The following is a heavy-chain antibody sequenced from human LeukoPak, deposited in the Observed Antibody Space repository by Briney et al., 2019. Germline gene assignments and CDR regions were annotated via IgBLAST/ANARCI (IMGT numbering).Heavy chain of an antibody. CDR1: GGTFSSYA. CDR2: IIPIFGTA. D-gene: IGHD5-12*01. V-gene: IGHV1-69*05. CDR3: ARYSGYVEYYFDY. Sequence: ASVKVSCKASGGTFSSYAISWVRQAPGQGLEWMGGIIPIFGTANYAQKLQGRVTMTTDTSTSTAYMELRSLRSDDTAVYYCARYSGYVEYYFDYWGQGTLVTVSS. J-gene: IGHJ4*02.